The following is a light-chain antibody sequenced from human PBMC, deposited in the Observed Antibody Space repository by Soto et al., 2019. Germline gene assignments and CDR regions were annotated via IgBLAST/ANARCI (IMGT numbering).Light chain of an antibody. CDR3: LHSVRMPIT. CDR1: QTINKY. V-gene: IGKV1-39*01. J-gene: IGKJ2*01. Sequence: DIQMTQSPSSLSASVGDRVTITCRASQTINKYLNWYQQQPGQAPNLLIYSASDFQSGVPSRFSGSGSGTRFTLTISCLQPEDFATYDCLHSVRMPITFGQGTDLEI. CDR2: SAS.